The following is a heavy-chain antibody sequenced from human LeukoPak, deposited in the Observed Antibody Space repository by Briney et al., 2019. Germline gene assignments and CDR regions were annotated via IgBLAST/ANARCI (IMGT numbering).Heavy chain of an antibody. V-gene: IGHV3-23*01. Sequence: PGGSLRLSCAASGFTFSTYAMSWVRQAPGKGLEWVSTISGSGANTYYADSVRGRFTISRDNSKNTLYLHMNSLRTEDTAVYYCARDRVKAAELDYWGQGTLVTVSS. J-gene: IGHJ4*02. CDR2: ISGSGANT. D-gene: IGHD6-25*01. CDR1: GFTFSTYA. CDR3: ARDRVKAAELDY.